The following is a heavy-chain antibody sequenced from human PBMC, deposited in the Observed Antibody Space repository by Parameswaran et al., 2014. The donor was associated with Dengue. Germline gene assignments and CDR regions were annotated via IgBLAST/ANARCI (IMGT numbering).Heavy chain of an antibody. J-gene: IGHJ6*02. V-gene: IGHV1-69*01. CDR3: ARATAVLDYYYGMDV. D-gene: IGHD4-11*01. CDR1: ISNA. CDR2: STSPIFGTA. Sequence: ISNARLGADRPLDQGLEWMGGSTSPIFGTANYAQKFQGRVTITADESTSTAYMELSSLRSEDTAVYYCARATAVLDYYYGMDVWGQGTTVTVSS.